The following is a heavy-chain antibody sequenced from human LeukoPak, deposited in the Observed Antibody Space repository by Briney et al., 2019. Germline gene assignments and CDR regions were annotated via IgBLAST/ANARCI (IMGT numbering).Heavy chain of an antibody. J-gene: IGHJ4*02. Sequence: GGSLRLSCAASGCTFSSYAVSWVRQAPGKGLEWVSAISGSGGSTYYADSVKGRFTISRDNSKNTLYLQMNSLRAEDTAVYYCAKKSSKWELLRGDYFDYWGQGTLVTVSS. CDR1: GCTFSSYA. CDR2: ISGSGGST. V-gene: IGHV3-23*01. D-gene: IGHD1-26*01. CDR3: AKKSSKWELLRGDYFDY.